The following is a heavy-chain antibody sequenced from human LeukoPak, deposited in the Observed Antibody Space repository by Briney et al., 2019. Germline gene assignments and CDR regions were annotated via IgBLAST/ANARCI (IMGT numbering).Heavy chain of an antibody. D-gene: IGHD3-10*01. Sequence: GGSLRLSCAASGFTFSSYAMSWVRQAPGKGLEWVSAISGSGGSTYYADSVKGRFTISRDNSKNTLYLQMNSLRAEDTAVYYCAKDLLGYYGSGSYDNWFAPWGQGTLVTVSS. J-gene: IGHJ5*02. CDR2: ISGSGGST. CDR3: AKDLLGYYGSGSYDNWFAP. CDR1: GFTFSSYA. V-gene: IGHV3-23*01.